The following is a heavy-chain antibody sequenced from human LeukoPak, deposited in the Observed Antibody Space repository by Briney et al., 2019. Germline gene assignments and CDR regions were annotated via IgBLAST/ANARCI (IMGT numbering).Heavy chain of an antibody. D-gene: IGHD3-10*01. CDR3: TTEGWFGESHSDF. CDR1: GFTFRNAW. J-gene: IGHJ4*02. CDR2: IKSKTEGGTT. Sequence: PGGSLRLSCAASGFTFRNAWMNWVRRPPGKGLEWVGHIKSKTEGGTTDLAAPVKGRFTISRDDSKSTMFLQMNSLKTEDTAVYYCTTEGWFGESHSDFWGQGALVTVPS. V-gene: IGHV3-15*01.